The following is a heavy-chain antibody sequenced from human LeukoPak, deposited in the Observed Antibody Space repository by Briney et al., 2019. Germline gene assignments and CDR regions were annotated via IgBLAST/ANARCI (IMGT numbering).Heavy chain of an antibody. CDR2: INTNTGNP. D-gene: IGHD1-1*01. CDR1: GYTFTSYA. V-gene: IGHV7-4-1*02. J-gene: IGHJ6*02. CDR3: ARAVQTPYYYYGMDV. Sequence: ASVKVSCKASGYTFTSYAMNWVRQSPGQGLEWMGWINTNTGNPTYAQGFAGRFVFSLDTSVSTEYLQISSLKAEDTAVYYCARAVQTPYYYYGMDVWGQGTTVTVSS.